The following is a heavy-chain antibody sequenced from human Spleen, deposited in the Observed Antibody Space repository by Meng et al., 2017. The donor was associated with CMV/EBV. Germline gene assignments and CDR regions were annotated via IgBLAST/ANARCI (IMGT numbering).Heavy chain of an antibody. CDR2: ISESGGST. CDR1: GFTFSSYV. J-gene: IGHJ4*02. D-gene: IGHD2-2*01. CDR3: AKDHGRFSLGAGFVVVSPAIDY. V-gene: IGHV3-23*01. Sequence: GESLKISCAASGFTFSSYVMNWVRQAPGKGLEWVSAISESGGSTYYADSVKGRFTISRDNSRNTLHLQMNSLRAEDTAVYYCAKDHGRFSLGAGFVVVSPAIDYWGQGVLVTVSS.